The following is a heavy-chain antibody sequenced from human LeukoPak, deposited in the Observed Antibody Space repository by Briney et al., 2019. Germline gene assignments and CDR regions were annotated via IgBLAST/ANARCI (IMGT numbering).Heavy chain of an antibody. Sequence: GGSLRLSCAASGFTFSSYAMSWVRQAPGKGLEWVSAISGSGGSTYYADSVKGRFTISRDNAKNSLYLQMNSLRAEDTAVYYCAREGGDAFDIWGQGTMVTVSS. CDR1: GFTFSSYA. CDR2: ISGSGGST. V-gene: IGHV3-23*01. CDR3: AREGGDAFDI. J-gene: IGHJ3*02. D-gene: IGHD1-26*01.